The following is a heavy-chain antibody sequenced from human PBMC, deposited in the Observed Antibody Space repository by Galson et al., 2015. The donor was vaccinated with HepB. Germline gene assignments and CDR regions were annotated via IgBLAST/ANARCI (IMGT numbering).Heavy chain of an antibody. J-gene: IGHJ6*02. CDR2: IYPGDSDT. Sequence: QSGAEVKKPGESLKISCKGSGYSFTSYWIGWVRQMPGKGLEWMGIIYPGDSDTIYSPSFQGHVTISADKSISTAYLQWSSLKASDTAMYYCARPREMATITLGYYYYGMDVWGQGTTVTVSS. CDR1: GYSFTSYW. CDR3: ARPREMATITLGYYYYGMDV. D-gene: IGHD5-24*01. V-gene: IGHV5-51*01.